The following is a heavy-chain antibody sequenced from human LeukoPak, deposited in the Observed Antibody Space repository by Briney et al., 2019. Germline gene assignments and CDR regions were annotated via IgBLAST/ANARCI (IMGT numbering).Heavy chain of an antibody. CDR1: GFTFDDHA. CDR3: AKDMGGFGDYVLDS. V-gene: IGHV3-43*02. CDR2: ISGDGGNT. D-gene: IGHD4-17*01. J-gene: IGHJ4*02. Sequence: GGSLRLSCAASGFTFDDHAMHWVRQAPGKGLEWVSLISGDGGNTYYADSVKGRFTISRDNSKNSLYLQVSSLRTEDTTFYYCAKDMGGFGDYVLDSWGQGTLVTVSS.